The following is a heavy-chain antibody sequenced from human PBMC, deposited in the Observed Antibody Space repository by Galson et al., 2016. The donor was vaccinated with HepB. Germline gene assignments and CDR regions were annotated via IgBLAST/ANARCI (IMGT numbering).Heavy chain of an antibody. Sequence: SLRLSCAASSGFAFDDYALHWVRQAPGKGLEWVSGISSNSDSIGYADSVKGRFTISRDNRKDSLYLQMNSLRIEDTALYYCAKGRAIGYYHYGMDVWGQGTLVTVSS. CDR2: ISSNSDSI. J-gene: IGHJ6*02. CDR3: AKGRAIGYYHYGMDV. CDR1: GFAFDDYA. V-gene: IGHV3-9*01.